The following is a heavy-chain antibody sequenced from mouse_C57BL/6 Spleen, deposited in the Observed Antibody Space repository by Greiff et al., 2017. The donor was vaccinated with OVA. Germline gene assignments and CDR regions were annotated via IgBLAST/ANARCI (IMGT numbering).Heavy chain of an antibody. CDR3: ARDERGCMDY. CDR1: GYTFTSYW. CDR2: IHPNSGST. J-gene: IGHJ4*01. V-gene: IGHV1-64*01. Sequence: QVQLQQPGAELVKPGASVKLSCKASGYTFTSYWMHWVKQRPGQGLEWIGMIHPNSGSTNYNEKFKSKATLTVDKSSSPAYMQLSSLTSEDSAVYYCARDERGCMDYWGQGTSVTVSS.